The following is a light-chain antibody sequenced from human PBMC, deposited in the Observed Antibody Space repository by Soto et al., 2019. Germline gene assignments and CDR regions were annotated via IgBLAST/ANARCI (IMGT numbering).Light chain of an antibody. CDR1: SSDAGSYNL. J-gene: IGLJ2*01. V-gene: IGLV2-23*03. CDR2: EGR. Sequence: QSVLTQPASVSGSPGQSITISCTGTSSDAGSYNLVSWYQQHPGKAPKLMIYEGRKRPSGVFNRFSGSKSGNTASLTISGLQAEDEADYYCCSYAGSSTLYVVFGGGAEFTVL. CDR3: CSYAGSSTLYVV.